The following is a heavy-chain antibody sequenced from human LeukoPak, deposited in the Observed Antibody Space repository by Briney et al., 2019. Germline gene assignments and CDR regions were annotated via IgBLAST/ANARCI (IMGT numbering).Heavy chain of an antibody. D-gene: IGHD3-3*01. CDR2: INHSGST. V-gene: IGHV4-34*01. CDR1: GGSFSGYY. Sequence: PSETLSLTCAVYGGSFSGYYWSWIRQPPGKGLGWIGEINHSGSTNYNPSLKSRVTISVDTSKSQFSLKLSSVTAADTAVYYCARGRYYDFWSGYFPRAHFDYWGQGTLVTVSS. J-gene: IGHJ4*02. CDR3: ARGRYYDFWSGYFPRAHFDY.